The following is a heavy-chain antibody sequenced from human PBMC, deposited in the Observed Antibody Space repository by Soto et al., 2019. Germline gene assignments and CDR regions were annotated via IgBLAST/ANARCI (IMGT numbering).Heavy chain of an antibody. Sequence: PGGSLRLSCSASGFTFSSYAMHWVRQAPGKGLEYVSAISSNGGSTYYADSVKGRFTISRDNSKNTLYLQMSSLRAEDTAVYYCVKDFKGLTMVRGTPKPNWFDPWGQGTLVTVSS. V-gene: IGHV3-64D*06. CDR3: VKDFKGLTMVRGTPKPNWFDP. CDR1: GFTFSSYA. CDR2: ISSNGGST. D-gene: IGHD3-10*01. J-gene: IGHJ5*02.